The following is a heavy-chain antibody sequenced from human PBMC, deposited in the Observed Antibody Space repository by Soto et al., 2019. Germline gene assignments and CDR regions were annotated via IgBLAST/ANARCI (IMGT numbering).Heavy chain of an antibody. CDR2: IYYSGST. V-gene: IGHV4-30-4*01. J-gene: IGHJ3*02. D-gene: IGHD3-16*01. CDR1: GGSISSGDYY. Sequence: QVQLQDSGPGLVKPSQTLSLTCTVSGGSISSGDYYWSWIRQPPGKGLEWIGYIYYSGSTYYNPSLKXXVXIXXDTSKTQFSLKLSSVTAAETAVYYCARLKGGAFDIWGQGTMVTVSS. CDR3: ARLKGGAFDI.